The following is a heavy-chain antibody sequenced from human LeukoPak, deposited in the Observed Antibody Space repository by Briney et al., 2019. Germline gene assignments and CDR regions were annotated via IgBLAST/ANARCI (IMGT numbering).Heavy chain of an antibody. D-gene: IGHD3-10*01. CDR3: AREGGYGSGSYYRLDTFDV. V-gene: IGHV1-58*01. CDR1: GFTFTSSA. Sequence: ASVKVSCKASGFTFTSSAVQWVRQARGQRLEWIGWIVVGSGNTNYAQKFQERVTITRDMSTSTAYMELSGLRSDDTAVYFCAREGGYGSGSYYRLDTFDVWGQGTMVIVSS. CDR2: IVVGSGNT. J-gene: IGHJ3*01.